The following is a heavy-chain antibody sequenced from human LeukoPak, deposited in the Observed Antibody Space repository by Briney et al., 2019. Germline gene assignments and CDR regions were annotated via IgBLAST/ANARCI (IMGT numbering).Heavy chain of an antibody. J-gene: IGHJ4*02. CDR2: ILYDGSNQ. D-gene: IGHD2-21*01. V-gene: IGHV3-30*01. CDR1: GFTLSTYP. Sequence: PLGSLSLSPAASGFTLSTYPIHWVPQAPGKRLGWVALILYDGSNQYSGDSVKGRFTISRDNSKNTLYLQMNSLRDEDTAVYYCARDLHYSFDYWGQGTLVTVSS. CDR3: ARDLHYSFDY.